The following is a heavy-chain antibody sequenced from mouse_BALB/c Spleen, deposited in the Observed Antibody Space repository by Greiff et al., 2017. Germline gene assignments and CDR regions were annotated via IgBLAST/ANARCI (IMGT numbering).Heavy chain of an antibody. D-gene: IGHD2-1*01. Sequence: QVQLKESGPGLVAPSQSLSITCTVSGFSLTSYGVHWVRQPPGKGLEWLGVIWAGGSTNYNSALMSRLSISNDNSKNQVFLKMNSLQTDDTAMYYCARDQGIYYGNYAMDYWGQGTSVTVSS. CDR1: GFSLTSYG. CDR2: IWAGGST. CDR3: ARDQGIYYGNYAMDY. V-gene: IGHV2-9*02. J-gene: IGHJ4*01.